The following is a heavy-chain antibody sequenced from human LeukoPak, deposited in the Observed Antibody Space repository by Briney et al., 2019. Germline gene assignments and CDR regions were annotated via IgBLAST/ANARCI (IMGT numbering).Heavy chain of an antibody. J-gene: IGHJ5*02. CDR3: GRSGRYRPSDL. D-gene: IGHD1-26*01. V-gene: IGHV3-7*03. CDR1: GFPFSSYW. Sequence: GGSLRLSCVASGFPFSSYWMSWVRQAPGKGLEWVANIKQDGSEKYYVDSVKGRFTISRDNAKNSLYLQLNSLKSEDTAVYYCGRSGRYRPSDLWGQGTLVTVSS. CDR2: IKQDGSEK.